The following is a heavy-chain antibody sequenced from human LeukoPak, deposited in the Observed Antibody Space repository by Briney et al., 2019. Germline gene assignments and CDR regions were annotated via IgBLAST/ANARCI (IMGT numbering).Heavy chain of an antibody. J-gene: IGHJ5*02. D-gene: IGHD4-23*01. CDR1: GGSISSYC. V-gene: IGHV4-4*09. CDR3: ATSYDGKTAPYDL. Sequence: SETLSLTCTVSGGSISSYCWSWVRQPPGKGLEWIGYFYTSGSTNYNPSLKSRVTMSVDTSKNQFSMELSSLTAADTAVYYCATSYDGKTAPYDLWSQGTLVTV. CDR2: FYTSGST.